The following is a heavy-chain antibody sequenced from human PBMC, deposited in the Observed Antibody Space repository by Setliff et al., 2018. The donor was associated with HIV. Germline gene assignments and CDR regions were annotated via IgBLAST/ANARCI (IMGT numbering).Heavy chain of an antibody. Sequence: GASVKVSCKASGYTFTTYSINWVRQAPGQGLEWMGWINTNTGNPTYAQAFTGRFVFSLDTSVSTAYLQISSVKAEDTAMYYCARIVAPGSHGPDYYMDVWGKGTTVTVSS. CDR2: INTNTGNP. CDR3: ARIVAPGSHGPDYYMDV. CDR1: GYTFTTYS. J-gene: IGHJ6*03. V-gene: IGHV7-4-1*02. D-gene: IGHD2-21*01.